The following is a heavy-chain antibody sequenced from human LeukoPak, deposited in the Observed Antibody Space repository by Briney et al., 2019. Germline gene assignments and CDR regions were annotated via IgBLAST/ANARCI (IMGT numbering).Heavy chain of an antibody. V-gene: IGHV3-23*01. D-gene: IGHD1-20*01. Sequence: GGSLRLSCAASGFTFSSYAMSWVRQAPGEGLEWVSAISGSGGSTYYADSVKGRFTISRDNSKNTLYLQMNSLRAEDTAVYYCAKDSGYNWNQYYFDYWGQGTLVTVSS. CDR2: ISGSGGST. CDR3: AKDSGYNWNQYYFDY. CDR1: GFTFSSYA. J-gene: IGHJ4*02.